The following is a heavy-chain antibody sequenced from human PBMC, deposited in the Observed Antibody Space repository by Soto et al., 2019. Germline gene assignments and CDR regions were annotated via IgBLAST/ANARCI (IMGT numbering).Heavy chain of an antibody. Sequence: AASGFTFSSYSMNWVRQAPGRGLEWVSYISSSSSTIYYADSVKGRFTISRDKAKNSLYLQMNSLRAEDTAVYYCAREYVGAYCSSTSCYSDYYYGMDVWGQGTTVTVSS. D-gene: IGHD2-2*01. CDR1: GFTFSSYS. CDR3: AREYVGAYCSSTSCYSDYYYGMDV. V-gene: IGHV3-48*01. J-gene: IGHJ6*02. CDR2: ISSSSSTI.